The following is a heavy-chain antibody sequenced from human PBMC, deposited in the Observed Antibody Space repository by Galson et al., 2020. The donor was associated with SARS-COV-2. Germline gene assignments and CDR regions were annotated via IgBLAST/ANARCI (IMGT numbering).Heavy chain of an antibody. CDR3: ARDLRVGHGGSRVSWFDP. CDR2: IYYSGST. J-gene: IGHJ5*02. CDR1: GGSISSGGYY. V-gene: IGHV4-31*03. D-gene: IGHD3-10*01. Sequence: SETLSLTCTVSGGSISSGGYYWSWIRQHPGKGLEWIGYIYYSGSTYYNPSLKSRVTISVDTSKNQFSLKLSSVTAADTAVYYCARDLRVGHGGSRVSWFDPWGQGTLVTVSS.